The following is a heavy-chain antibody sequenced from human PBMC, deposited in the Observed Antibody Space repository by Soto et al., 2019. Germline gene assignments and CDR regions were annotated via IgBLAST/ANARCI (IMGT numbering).Heavy chain of an antibody. CDR2: INQEGSEQ. V-gene: IGHV3-7*03. D-gene: IGHD2-8*01. J-gene: IGHJ4*02. CDR1: GFIFSTYW. CDR3: ARHPDGPASFDS. Sequence: EVQLVESGGDLVQPGGSLRLSCAASGFIFSTYWMSWVRQAPGKGLEWVANINQEGSEQKYVDSVKGRFTISRDNAKNSLFLQMNSLRAEDTAVYYCARHPDGPASFDSGGQGTLVIVSS.